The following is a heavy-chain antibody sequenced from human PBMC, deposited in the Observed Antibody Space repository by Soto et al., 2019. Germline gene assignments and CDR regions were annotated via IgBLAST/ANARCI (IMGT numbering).Heavy chain of an antibody. CDR1: AASFSKYY. J-gene: IGHJ6*02. Sequence: PSETLSLTCTVSAASFSKYYWSWIRQPPGKGLEWIGYIYFDGNTNYNPSLKRRVTISIDTSKKQISLNLTSVTDADTAVYYCARTFDYYGMDVWGQGTTVTVSS. CDR2: IYFDGNT. V-gene: IGHV4-59*01. CDR3: ARTFDYYGMDV.